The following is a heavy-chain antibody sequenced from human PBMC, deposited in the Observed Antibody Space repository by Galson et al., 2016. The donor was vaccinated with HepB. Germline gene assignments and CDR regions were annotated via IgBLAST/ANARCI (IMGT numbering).Heavy chain of an antibody. J-gene: IGHJ4*02. D-gene: IGHD5-24*01. CDR3: ARRGDGYKFDN. CDR2: VHPGDSDT. Sequence: QSGAEVKKPGESLKISCQGSGYKFSNYWIAWVRQMPGKGLAWMGVVHPGDSDTIYSPSFQGQVTISADKSLTTAYVQWSSLRASDTAMYYCARRGDGYKFDNWGQGTLVTVSS. CDR1: GYKFSNYW. V-gene: IGHV5-51*01.